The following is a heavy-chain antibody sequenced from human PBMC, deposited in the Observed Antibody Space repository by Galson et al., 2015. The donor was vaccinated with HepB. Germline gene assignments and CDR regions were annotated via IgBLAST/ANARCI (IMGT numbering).Heavy chain of an antibody. J-gene: IGHJ6*02. V-gene: IGHV3-48*03. CDR2: ISQNGDVI. CDR1: TFTFSDYE. Sequence: SLRLSCAASTFTFSDYEMNWVRQVPGKGLEWNAYISQNGDVIYYGDSVKGRFTMSRDNAKNSLYLEMSSLRAGDTAVYYCARIGYCGSTSCYSYYGMDVWGQGTTVTVSS. D-gene: IGHD2-2*01. CDR3: ARIGYCGSTSCYSYYGMDV.